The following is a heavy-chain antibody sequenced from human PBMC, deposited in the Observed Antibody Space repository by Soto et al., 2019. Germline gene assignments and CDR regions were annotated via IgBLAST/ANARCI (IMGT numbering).Heavy chain of an antibody. J-gene: IGHJ4*02. Sequence: PGGSLRLSCAASGFTFSSYAMSWVRQAPGKGLEWVSAISGSGGSTYYADSVKGRFTISRDNSKNTLYLQMNSLRAEDTAVYYCAKTPARHEGYGAPFDYSGPGTMLTVYS. V-gene: IGHV3-23*01. CDR3: AKTPARHEGYGAPFDY. D-gene: IGHD4-17*01. CDR2: ISGSGGST. CDR1: GFTFSSYA.